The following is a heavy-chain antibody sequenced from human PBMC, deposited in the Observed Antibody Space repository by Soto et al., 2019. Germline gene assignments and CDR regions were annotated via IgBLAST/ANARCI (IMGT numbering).Heavy chain of an antibody. CDR2: IKQDGSEK. V-gene: IGHV3-7*01. Sequence: PGGALRLSCADSGFTFSSYWMSWVRQAPGKGLEWVANIKQDGSEKYYVDSVKGRFTISRDNAKNSLYLQMNSLRAEDTAVYYCAGSTMAYGSHYGMDVWGQGTTVTVSS. J-gene: IGHJ6*02. CDR1: GFTFSSYW. CDR3: AGSTMAYGSHYGMDV. D-gene: IGHD3-10*01.